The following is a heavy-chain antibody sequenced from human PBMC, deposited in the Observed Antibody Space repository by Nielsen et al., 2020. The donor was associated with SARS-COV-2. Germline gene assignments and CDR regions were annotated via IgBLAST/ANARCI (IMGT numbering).Heavy chain of an antibody. V-gene: IGHV3-23*01. Sequence: GESLKISCAASGFTFSSYAMSWVRQAPGKGLEWVSAISGSGGSTYYADSVKGRFTISRDNSKNTLYLQMNSLRAEDTAVYYCAKMRVYDFWSGYCFDYWCQGTLVTVSS. CDR1: GFTFSSYA. J-gene: IGHJ4*02. CDR2: ISGSGGST. CDR3: AKMRVYDFWSGYCFDY. D-gene: IGHD3-3*01.